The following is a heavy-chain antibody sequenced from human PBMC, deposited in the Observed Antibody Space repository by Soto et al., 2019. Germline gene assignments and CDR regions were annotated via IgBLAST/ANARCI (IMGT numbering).Heavy chain of an antibody. Sequence: GGSLRLSCAASGFTFSSYGMHWVRQAPGKGLEWVAVIWYDGSNKYYADSVKGRFTISRDNSRNTLYLQMNSLRAEDTAVYYCARDMVRGVIGYGMDVWGQGTTVTVSS. J-gene: IGHJ6*02. V-gene: IGHV3-33*01. CDR1: GFTFSSYG. CDR3: ARDMVRGVIGYGMDV. CDR2: IWYDGSNK. D-gene: IGHD3-10*01.